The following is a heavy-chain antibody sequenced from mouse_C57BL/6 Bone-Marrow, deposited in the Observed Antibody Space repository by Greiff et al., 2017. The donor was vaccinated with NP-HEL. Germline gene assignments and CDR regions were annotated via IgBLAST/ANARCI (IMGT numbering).Heavy chain of an antibody. CDR2: IDPSDSYT. CDR3: ARYRQLGYYFDY. Sequence: VQLQQPGAELVMPGASVKLSCKASGYTFTSYWMHWVKQRPGQGLEWIGEIDPSDSYTNYNQKFKGKSTLTVDKSSSTAYMQLSSLTSEDSAVYYCARYRQLGYYFDYWGQGTTLTVSS. CDR1: GYTFTSYW. D-gene: IGHD4-1*02. V-gene: IGHV1-69*01. J-gene: IGHJ2*01.